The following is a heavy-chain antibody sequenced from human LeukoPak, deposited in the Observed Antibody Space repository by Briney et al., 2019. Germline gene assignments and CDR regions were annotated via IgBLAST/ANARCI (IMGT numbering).Heavy chain of an antibody. CDR3: ARGRTVTAFDY. CDR1: GGSFSGYY. V-gene: IGHV4-34*01. Sequence: PSETLSLTCAVYGGSFSGYYWSWLRQPPGKGLEWIGEINHSGSTNYNPSLKSRVTISVDTSKNQFSLKLSSVTAADTAVYYCARGRTVTAFDYWGQGTLVTVSS. D-gene: IGHD4-11*01. CDR2: INHSGST. J-gene: IGHJ4*02.